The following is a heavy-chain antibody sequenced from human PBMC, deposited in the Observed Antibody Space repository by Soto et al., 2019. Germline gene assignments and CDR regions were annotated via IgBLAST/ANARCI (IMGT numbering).Heavy chain of an antibody. Sequence: GGSLRLSCAASGFTFSSYSMNWVRQAPGKGLEWVSYISSSSSTIYYADSVKGRFTISRDNAKNSLYLQMNSLRDEDTAVYYCARDQGYSRRWYHSWGMDVWGQGTTVTVSS. CDR2: ISSSSSTI. CDR1: GFTFSSYS. D-gene: IGHD6-13*01. CDR3: ARDQGYSRRWYHSWGMDV. J-gene: IGHJ6*02. V-gene: IGHV3-48*02.